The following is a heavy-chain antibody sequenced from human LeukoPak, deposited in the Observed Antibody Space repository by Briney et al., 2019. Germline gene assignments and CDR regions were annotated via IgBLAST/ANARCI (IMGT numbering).Heavy chain of an antibody. J-gene: IGHJ4*02. CDR1: GLAFTNAW. V-gene: IGHV3-15*07. D-gene: IGHD6-13*01. CDR2: LKSRGDGGTA. CDR3: TTERSPSNNWYYFDY. Sequence: GGSLRLSCAASGLAFTNAWMNWVRQVPGKGLEWVGRLKSRGDGGTADYAAPVEGRFTFSRDDSKDTLYLQINSLKTEDTAVYYCTTERSPSNNWYYFDYWGQGTLVTVSS.